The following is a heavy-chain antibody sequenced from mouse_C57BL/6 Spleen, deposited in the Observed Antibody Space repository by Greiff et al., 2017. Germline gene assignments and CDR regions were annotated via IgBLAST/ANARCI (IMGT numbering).Heavy chain of an antibody. CDR1: GYTFTDYE. J-gene: IGHJ2*01. V-gene: IGHV1-15*01. CDR3: ARNYDSSYEGVEDY. D-gene: IGHD1-1*01. CDR2: IYPETGGT. Sequence: QVHVQQSGAELVRPGASVTLSCKASGYTFTDYEMHWVKQKPVHGLEWIGAIYPETGGTAYNQKFKGKAILTADKSSSTAYMELSSLTSEDSAVYFCARNYDSSYEGVEDYWGQGTTLTVSS.